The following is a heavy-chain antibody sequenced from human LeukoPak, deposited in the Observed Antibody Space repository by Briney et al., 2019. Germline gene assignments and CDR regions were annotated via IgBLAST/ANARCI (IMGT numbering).Heavy chain of an antibody. CDR2: ISAYNSNT. CDR1: GYTFTSYG. J-gene: IGHJ6*03. D-gene: IGHD3-3*01. V-gene: IGHV1-18*01. CDR3: ARGGRDYYDFWSGYYLVGQDYYYYMDV. Sequence: ASVKVSCKASGYTFTSYGINWVRQAPGQGLEWMGWISAYNSNTHYAQKLQGRVTMTTDTSTSTAYMELRSLRSEDTAVYYCARGGRDYYDFWSGYYLVGQDYYYYMDVWGKGTTVTVSS.